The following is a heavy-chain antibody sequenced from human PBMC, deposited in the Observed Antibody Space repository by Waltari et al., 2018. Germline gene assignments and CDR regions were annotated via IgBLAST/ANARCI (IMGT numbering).Heavy chain of an antibody. CDR3: ARGGDSSWPR. CDR1: GFTFDDYG. Sequence: VESGGGVIRPGGSLRLSCEASGFTFDDYGMSWVRQGPGKGLEWIGGINWKGDKVAYGDAVRGRFIRARDNAKNLLYLQMNTVGLDDTALYYCARGGDSSWPRWGQGTLVTVSA. J-gene: IGHJ4*02. D-gene: IGHD3-22*01. CDR2: INWKGDKV. V-gene: IGHV3-20*04.